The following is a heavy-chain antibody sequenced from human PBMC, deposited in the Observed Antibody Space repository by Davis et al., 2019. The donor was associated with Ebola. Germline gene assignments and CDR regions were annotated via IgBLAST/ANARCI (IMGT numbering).Heavy chain of an antibody. CDR1: GFTFRNYN. CDR3: ARDNYGMDV. V-gene: IGHV3-30-3*01. J-gene: IGHJ6*02. Sequence: GESLKISCAASGFTFRNYNMHWVRQAPGKGLEWVVVILYDETTKYYADSVKGRFTISRDNSKNTLYLQMNSLRGEDAAVYYCARDNYGMDVWGQGTTVTVSS. CDR2: ILYDETTK.